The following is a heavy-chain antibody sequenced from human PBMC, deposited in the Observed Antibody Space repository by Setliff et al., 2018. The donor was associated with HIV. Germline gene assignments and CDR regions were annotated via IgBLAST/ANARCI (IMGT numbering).Heavy chain of an antibody. CDR2: IYHTGSS. CDR3: ARDVLALVISVYGF. CDR1: GFSISSRYY. V-gene: IGHV4-38-2*02. Sequence: SETLSLTCDVSGFSISSRYYWGWIRQSPGKGLEWIGNIYHTGSSYYNPSLNDRATISLDTSKNQFSLKLNSVTAADTAVYYCARDVLALVISVYGFWGQGIPVTVSS. D-gene: IGHD3-10*01. J-gene: IGHJ4*02.